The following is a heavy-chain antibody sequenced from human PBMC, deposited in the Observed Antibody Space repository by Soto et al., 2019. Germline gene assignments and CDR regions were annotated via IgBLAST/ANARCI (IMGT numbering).Heavy chain of an antibody. V-gene: IGHV6-1*01. D-gene: IGHD3-10*01. Sequence: SETLSLTCAISGDSVSSYSAAWNWIRQSPSGGLEWLGRTYYRSRFFSDYAESVKSRIIINPDTSKNQFSLQLKSVTPEDTAVYYCVRDRYSSSGWFDPWGQGTPVTVSS. CDR2: TYYRSRFFS. CDR1: GDSVSSYSAA. J-gene: IGHJ5*02. CDR3: VRDRYSSSGWFDP.